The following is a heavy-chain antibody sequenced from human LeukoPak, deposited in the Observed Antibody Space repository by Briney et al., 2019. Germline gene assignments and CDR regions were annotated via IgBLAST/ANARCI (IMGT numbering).Heavy chain of an antibody. D-gene: IGHD5-18*01. CDR3: AKGSSGTAMVAYYFDY. Sequence: RAGALRLSCAATGFTLSSYAMSWVRQAPGKGLEWVSAISGSGGSTYYADSVKGRFTISRDNSKNTLYLQMNSLRAEDTAVYYCAKGSSGTAMVAYYFDYWGQGTLVTVSS. J-gene: IGHJ4*02. CDR1: GFTLSSYA. CDR2: ISGSGGST. V-gene: IGHV3-23*01.